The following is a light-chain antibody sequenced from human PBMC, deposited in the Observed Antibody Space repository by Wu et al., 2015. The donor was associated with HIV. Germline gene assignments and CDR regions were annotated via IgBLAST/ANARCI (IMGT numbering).Light chain of an antibody. CDR1: QSITSNY. J-gene: IGKJ2*01. Sequence: DILLTQSPGTLSLSPGERATLSCRASQSITSNYLAWYQQKPGQAPRLLVYATSNRATGIPDRISGSGSGTLFTLTISRLEPEDFAVYYCQQYGNSPLVTFGQGTKLEIK. CDR3: QQYGNSPLVT. V-gene: IGKV3-20*01. CDR2: ATS.